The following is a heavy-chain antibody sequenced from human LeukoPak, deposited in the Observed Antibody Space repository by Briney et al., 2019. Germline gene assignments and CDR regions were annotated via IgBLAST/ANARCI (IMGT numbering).Heavy chain of an antibody. CDR1: GFSFSSYS. Sequence: PGGSLRLSCAASGFSFSSYSMNWVRQAPGKGLEWVSSISSSSSYIYYADSVKGRFTISRDNAKNSLYLQMNSLRAEDTAVYYCARLDTAMVNAFSYFDYWGQGTLVTVSS. J-gene: IGHJ4*02. CDR3: ARLDTAMVNAFSYFDY. CDR2: ISSSSSYI. V-gene: IGHV3-21*01. D-gene: IGHD5-18*01.